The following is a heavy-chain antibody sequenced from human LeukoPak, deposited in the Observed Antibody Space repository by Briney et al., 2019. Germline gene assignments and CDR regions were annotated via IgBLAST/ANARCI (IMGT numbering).Heavy chain of an antibody. Sequence: GGFLRLSCAASGFTFSSYAMSWVRQAPGKGLEWVSAISGSGGSTYHADSVKGRFTISRDNSKNTLYLQMSSLRVEDTAVYYCGKGDNNYYYDYWGQGTLVTVSS. CDR1: GFTFSSYA. J-gene: IGHJ4*02. CDR2: ISGSGGST. V-gene: IGHV3-23*01. D-gene: IGHD5-24*01. CDR3: GKGDNNYYYDY.